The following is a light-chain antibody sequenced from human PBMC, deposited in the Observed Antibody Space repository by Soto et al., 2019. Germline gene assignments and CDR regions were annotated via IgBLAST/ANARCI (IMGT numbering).Light chain of an antibody. J-gene: IGKJ2*01. CDR2: EAA. CDR1: QSVGTY. CDR3: QQRYNWPNT. Sequence: EIVLTQSPATLSLSPGERATLSCRASQSVGTYLAWYQHSPGQAPRLLIYEAANRATGIPARFSGSGSGTDFTVSISSPEPEDFAVYYCQQRYNWPNTFGQGTKLEIK. V-gene: IGKV3-11*01.